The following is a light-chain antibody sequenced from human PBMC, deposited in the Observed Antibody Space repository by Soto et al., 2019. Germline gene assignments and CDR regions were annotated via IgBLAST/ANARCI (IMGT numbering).Light chain of an antibody. CDR3: QRFRNWPWT. CDR2: TAS. V-gene: IGKV3-15*01. J-gene: IGKJ1*01. CDR1: QSISIN. Sequence: EIVLTQSPDTLSVSPGDRVTLSCWASQSISINLAWYHHKPGQAPRLLMQTASSRASGAPARISGSGSGTEFTLSIRSLESEDFAVYYCQRFRNWPWTFGQGSKVDIK.